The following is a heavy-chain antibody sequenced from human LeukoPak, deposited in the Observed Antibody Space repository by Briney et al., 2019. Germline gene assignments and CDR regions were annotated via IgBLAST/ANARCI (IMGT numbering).Heavy chain of an antibody. V-gene: IGHV1-24*01. CDR1: GYTLTVLS. CDR2: FDPEDGET. J-gene: IGHJ1*01. CDR3: ATVIKFWPLLYFQH. D-gene: IGHD3-16*02. Sequence: ASEKVSCKVSGYTLTVLSMHWVRQAPGKGLEWMGGFDPEDGETIYAQKFQGRVTMTEDTSTDTAYMELSSLRSEDTAVYYCATVIKFWPLLYFQHWGQGTLVTVSS.